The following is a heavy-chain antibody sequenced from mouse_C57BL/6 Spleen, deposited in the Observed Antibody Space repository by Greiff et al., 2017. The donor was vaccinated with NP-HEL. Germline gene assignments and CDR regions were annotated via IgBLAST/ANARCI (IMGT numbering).Heavy chain of an antibody. D-gene: IGHD1-1*01. V-gene: IGHV5-16*01. J-gene: IGHJ2*01. CDR1: GFTFSDYY. Sequence: EVKLVESEGGLVQPGSSMKLSCTASGFTFSDYYMAWVRQVPEKGLEWVANINYDGSSTYYLDSLKSRFIISRDNAKNILYLQMSSLKSEDTATYYCARGGYYGSSWDYWGQGTTLTVSS. CDR2: INYDGSST. CDR3: ARGGYYGSSWDY.